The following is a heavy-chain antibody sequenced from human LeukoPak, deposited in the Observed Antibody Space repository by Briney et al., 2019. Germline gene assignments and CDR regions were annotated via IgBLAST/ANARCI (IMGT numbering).Heavy chain of an antibody. CDR2: ISSSSSYI. Sequence: ETLSLTCTVSGGSISSYYWNWVRQAPGKGLEWVSSISSSSSYIYYADSVEGRFTISRDNAKNSLYLQMNSLRAEDTAVYYCARDRIVGATDYWGQGTLVTVSS. J-gene: IGHJ4*02. CDR3: ARDRIVGATDY. V-gene: IGHV3-21*01. CDR1: GGSISSYY. D-gene: IGHD1-26*01.